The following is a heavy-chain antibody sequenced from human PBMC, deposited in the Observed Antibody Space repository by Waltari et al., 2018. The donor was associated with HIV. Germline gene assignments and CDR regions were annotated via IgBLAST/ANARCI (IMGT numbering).Heavy chain of an antibody. V-gene: IGHV3-7*03. CDR1: GFTFSSYW. J-gene: IGHJ4*02. Sequence: EVHLVESGGGLVQPGGSLRLSCAASGFTFSSYWRYWVRQAPGKGLEWVANIKQDGSEENYVDSVKGRFTISRDIAKNSMYLQMNSLRAEDTAVYYCTTPVTTRGWGQGTLVTVSS. CDR2: IKQDGSEE. CDR3: TTPVTTRG. D-gene: IGHD4-17*01.